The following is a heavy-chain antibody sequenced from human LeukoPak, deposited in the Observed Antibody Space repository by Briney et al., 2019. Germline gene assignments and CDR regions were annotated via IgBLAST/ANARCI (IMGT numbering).Heavy chain of an antibody. CDR2: IYYSGST. D-gene: IGHD3-22*01. V-gene: IGHV4-30-4*01. Sequence: SQTLSLTCTVSGGSISSGDYYWSWIRQPPGKGLEWIGYIYYSGSTYYNPSLKSRVTISVDTSKNQFSLKLSSVTAADTAVYYCARARITMIVMVRGGIGAFDIWGQGTMVTVPS. CDR1: GGSISSGDYY. J-gene: IGHJ3*02. CDR3: ARARITMIVMVRGGIGAFDI.